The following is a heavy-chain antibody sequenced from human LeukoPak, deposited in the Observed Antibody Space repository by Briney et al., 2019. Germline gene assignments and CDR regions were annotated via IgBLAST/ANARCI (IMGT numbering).Heavy chain of an antibody. CDR2: IYYSGST. CDR3: ARRSSPGAFDI. V-gene: IGHV4-31*03. CDR1: GGSISSGGYY. D-gene: IGHD2-2*01. J-gene: IGHJ3*02. Sequence: SETLSLTCTVSGGSISSGGYYWSWIRQHPGKGLEWIGYIYYSGSTYYNSSLKSRVTISVDTSKNQFSLKLSSVTAADTAVYYCARRSSPGAFDIWGQGTMVTVSS.